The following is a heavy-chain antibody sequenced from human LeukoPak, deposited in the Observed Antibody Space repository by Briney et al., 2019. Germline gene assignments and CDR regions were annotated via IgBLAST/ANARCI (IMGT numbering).Heavy chain of an antibody. CDR3: ARRRYGYSNYVFDY. CDR2: IYYSGST. J-gene: IGHJ4*02. CDR1: GGSISSGGYS. D-gene: IGHD4-11*01. Sequence: PSETLSLTCAVSGGSISSGGYSWSWIRQPPGKGLEWIGYIYYSGSTYYNPSPKSRVTISVDTSKNQFSLKLSSVTAADTAVYYCARRRYGYSNYVFDYWGQGTLVTVSS. V-gene: IGHV4-30-4*07.